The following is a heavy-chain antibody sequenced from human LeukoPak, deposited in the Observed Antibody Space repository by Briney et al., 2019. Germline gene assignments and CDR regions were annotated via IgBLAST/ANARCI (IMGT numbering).Heavy chain of an antibody. CDR2: ISSSSSYI. J-gene: IGHJ6*02. CDR3: AKVASSWYYYYYGMDV. CDR1: GFTFSSYS. D-gene: IGHD6-13*01. V-gene: IGHV3-21*04. Sequence: GGSLRLSCAASGFTFSSYSMNWVRQAPGKGLEWVSSISSSSSYIYYADSVKGRFTISRDNAKNTLYLQMNSLRAGDTAVYYCAKVASSWYYYYYGMDVWGQGTTVTVSS.